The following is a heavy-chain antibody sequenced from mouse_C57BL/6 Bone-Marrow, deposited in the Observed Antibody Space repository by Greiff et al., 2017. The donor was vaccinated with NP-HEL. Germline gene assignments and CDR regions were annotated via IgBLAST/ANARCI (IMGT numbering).Heavy chain of an antibody. CDR1: GYTFTSYW. Sequence: QVQLQQPGAELVKPGASVKLSCKASGYTFTSYWMPWVKQRPGQGLEWIGMIHPNSGSTNYNEKFKSKATLTVDNSSSTAYMQLSCLTSEDAAVYYCARSRWDVWFAYWGQGTLVTVSA. D-gene: IGHD4-1*01. CDR3: ARSRWDVWFAY. V-gene: IGHV1-64*01. J-gene: IGHJ3*01. CDR2: IHPNSGST.